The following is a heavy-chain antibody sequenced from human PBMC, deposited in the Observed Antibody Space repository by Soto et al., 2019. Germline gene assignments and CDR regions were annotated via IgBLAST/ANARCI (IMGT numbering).Heavy chain of an antibody. Sequence: QVQLVQSGAEVKKPGSSVKVSCKASGGSFRNFVISWVRQAPGQGLEWMGGIIPNSGTTNYAQKFQGKVPITADESTSTAYMALSGLTSEDTSLYYCASDLGGEATIRFWGQGTLVTVSS. CDR3: ASDLGGEATIRF. J-gene: IGHJ4*02. V-gene: IGHV1-69*01. CDR2: IIPNSGTT. D-gene: IGHD3-16*01. CDR1: GGSFRNFV.